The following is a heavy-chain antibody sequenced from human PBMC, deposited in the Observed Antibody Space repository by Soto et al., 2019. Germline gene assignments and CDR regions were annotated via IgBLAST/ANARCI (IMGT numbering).Heavy chain of an antibody. Sequence: VASVKVSCKASGGTFSSYAISWVRQAPGQGLEWMGGIIPIFGTANYAQKFQGRVTITADESTSTAYMELSSLRSEDTAVYYCAITFNKQYYYDSSGYYYPPDYWGQGTLVTVSS. J-gene: IGHJ4*02. D-gene: IGHD3-22*01. CDR2: IIPIFGTA. CDR1: GGTFSSYA. CDR3: AITFNKQYYYDSSGYYYPPDY. V-gene: IGHV1-69*13.